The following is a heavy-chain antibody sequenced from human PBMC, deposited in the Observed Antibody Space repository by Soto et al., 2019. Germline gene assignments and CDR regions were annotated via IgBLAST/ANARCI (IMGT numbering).Heavy chain of an antibody. CDR2: INHSGST. D-gene: IGHD2-15*01. Sequence: SETLSLTCAVYGGSFSGYYWSWIRQPPGKGLEWIGEINHSGSTNYNPSLKSRVTISVDTSKNQFSLKLSSVTAADTAVYYCASSGGNSVTQNYFDYWGQGTLVTVSS. CDR1: GGSFSGYY. V-gene: IGHV4-34*01. CDR3: ASSGGNSVTQNYFDY. J-gene: IGHJ4*02.